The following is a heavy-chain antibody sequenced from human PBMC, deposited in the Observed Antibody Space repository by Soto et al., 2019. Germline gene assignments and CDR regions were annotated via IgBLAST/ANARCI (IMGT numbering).Heavy chain of an antibody. CDR1: GFTFRNYD. J-gene: IGHJ6*02. CDR2: ISAAGDP. Sequence: EVQLVESGGGLVQPGGSLRLSCEASGFTFRNYDMHWVRQGTGKGLEWVSGISAAGDPDYADYVEGRFTISRENAQNSFFLQINSLRVGDTAVYYCARTDRDFSGLDVWGQGTTVIVSS. V-gene: IGHV3-13*05. CDR3: ARTDRDFSGLDV.